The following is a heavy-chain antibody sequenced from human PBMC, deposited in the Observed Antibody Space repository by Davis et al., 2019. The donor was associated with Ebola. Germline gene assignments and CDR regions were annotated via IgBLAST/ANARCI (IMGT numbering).Heavy chain of an antibody. D-gene: IGHD6-6*01. CDR3: ASGGPYSSSAFDY. CDR1: GFTFSDYY. J-gene: IGHJ4*02. CDR2: IYSGGST. Sequence: GESLKISCAASGFTFSDYYMSWVRQAPGKGLEWVSVIYSGGSTYYADSVKGRFTISRDNSKNTLYLQMNSLRAEDTAVYYCASGGPYSSSAFDYWGQGTLVTVSS. V-gene: IGHV3-53*01.